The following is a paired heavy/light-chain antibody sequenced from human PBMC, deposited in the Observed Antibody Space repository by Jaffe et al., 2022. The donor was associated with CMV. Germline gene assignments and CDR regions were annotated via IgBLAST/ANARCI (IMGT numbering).Heavy chain of an antibody. Sequence: EVQLVESGGGLVKPGGTLRLSCVASGLALMNYSMSWVRQAPGKGLEWVSSITSSSHYIEYAASVEGRFTVSRDNAKNSLFLEMTSLRADDSAMYYCARLCSAGSCNTYSHNLDVWGQGTTVTVSS. CDR2: ITSSSHYI. J-gene: IGHJ6*02. V-gene: IGHV3-21*02. D-gene: IGHD2-15*01. CDR1: GLALMNYS. CDR3: ARLCSAGSCNTYSHNLDV.
Light chain of an antibody. CDR3: LQHNTYRGT. CDR1: QHIRSD. Sequence: DIQMTQSPSSLSASVGDRVTITCRASQHIRSDLGWYQQKPGKAPERLIFAASSLQTGVPSRFSGSGSGTEFTLTISNLQPEDSATYYCLQHNTYRGTFGQGTKVEIK. J-gene: IGKJ1*01. V-gene: IGKV1-17*02. CDR2: AAS.